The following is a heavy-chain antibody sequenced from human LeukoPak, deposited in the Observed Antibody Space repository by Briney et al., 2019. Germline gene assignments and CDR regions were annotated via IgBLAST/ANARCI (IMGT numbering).Heavy chain of an antibody. CDR1: GYTFGNYG. Sequence: GASVKVSCKAAGYTFGNYGIKWVRQAPGQGLGWVGWISGFNGNTNYAQNFHDRVTMTTDTSTTTAYMELRSLRSDDAAVYYCARVEYCNVGNCYFRPGAYWGQGTLVTVSS. V-gene: IGHV1-18*01. J-gene: IGHJ4*02. D-gene: IGHD2-15*01. CDR2: ISGFNGNT. CDR3: ARVEYCNVGNCYFRPGAY.